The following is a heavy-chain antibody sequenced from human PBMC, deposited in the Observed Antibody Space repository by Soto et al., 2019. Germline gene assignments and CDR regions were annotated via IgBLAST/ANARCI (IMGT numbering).Heavy chain of an antibody. CDR3: ARGSYSSSHFDY. CDR1: GFTFSDYY. Sequence: GGSLRLSCAASGFTFSDYYMSWIRQAPGKGLEWVSYISGSSSTMYYADSVKGRFTISRDYAKNSLYLQMNSLRADDTAVYYCARGSYSSSHFDYWGQGTLVTVSS. J-gene: IGHJ4*02. CDR2: ISGSSSTM. D-gene: IGHD6-13*01. V-gene: IGHV3-11*04.